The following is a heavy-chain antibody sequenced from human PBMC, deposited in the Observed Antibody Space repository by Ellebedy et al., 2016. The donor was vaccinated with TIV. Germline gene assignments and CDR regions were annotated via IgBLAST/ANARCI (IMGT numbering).Heavy chain of an antibody. CDR2: ISSSSSYI. V-gene: IGHV3-21*01. CDR1: GFTFSSYS. J-gene: IGHJ2*01. Sequence: GGSLRLSCAASGFTFSSYSMNWVRQAPGKGLEWVSSISSSSSYIYYADSVKGRFTISRDNAKNSLYLQMNSLRAEDTAVYYCARDQGVPWYFDLWGRGTLVTVSS. CDR3: ARDQGVPWYFDL.